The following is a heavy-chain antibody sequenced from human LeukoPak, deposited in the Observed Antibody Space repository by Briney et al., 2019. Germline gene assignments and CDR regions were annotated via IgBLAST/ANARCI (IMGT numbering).Heavy chain of an antibody. CDR1: GGSFSGYY. J-gene: IGHJ5*02. D-gene: IGHD6-19*01. V-gene: IGHV4-34*01. CDR3: ARRSTGSGWYVWFDP. CDR2: INHSGST. Sequence: PSETLSLTCAVYGGSFSGYYWSWIRQPPGKGLEWIGEINHSGSTNYNPSLKGRVTISVDTSKNQFSLKLSSVTAADTAVYYCARRSTGSGWYVWFDPWGQGTLVTVSS.